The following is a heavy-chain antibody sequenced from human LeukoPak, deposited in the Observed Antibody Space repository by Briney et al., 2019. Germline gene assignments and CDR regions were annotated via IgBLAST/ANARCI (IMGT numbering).Heavy chain of an antibody. CDR1: GYTFTGYY. V-gene: IGHV1-2*06. CDR3: ARVPYYYGSGIFDY. J-gene: IGHJ4*02. CDR2: INPNSGGT. D-gene: IGHD3-10*01. Sequence: ASVKVSCKASGYTFTGYYMHWVRQAPGQGLEWMGRINPNSGGTNYAQKFQGRVTMNRDTSISTAYMELSRLRSDDTAVYYCARVPYYYGSGIFDYWGQGTLVTVSS.